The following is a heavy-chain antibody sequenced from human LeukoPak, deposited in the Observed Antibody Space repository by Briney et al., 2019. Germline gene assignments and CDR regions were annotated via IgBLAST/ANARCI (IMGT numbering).Heavy chain of an antibody. J-gene: IGHJ4*02. CDR2: IYYSGST. V-gene: IGHV4-39*01. CDR3: ARHGFGWYFDY. D-gene: IGHD6-19*01. Sequence: PSETLSLTCTVSGGSISSSSYYWGWIRQPPGKGLEWIGSIYYSGSTYYNPSLKSRVTISVDTSKNQFSLKLSSVTAADTAVYYCARHGFGWYFDYWGQGTLVTVSS. CDR1: GGSISSSSYY.